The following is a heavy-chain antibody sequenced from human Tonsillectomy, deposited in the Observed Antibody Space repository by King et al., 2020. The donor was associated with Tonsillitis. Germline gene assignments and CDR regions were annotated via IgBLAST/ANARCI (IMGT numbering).Heavy chain of an antibody. CDR1: GDSVSSNSAA. CDR3: ARGRELLGHPREHWFAP. D-gene: IGHD1-26*01. Sequence: VQLQQSGPGLVKTSQTLSLTCAISGDSVSSNSAALNWIRQYPSRGLEWRGRTYYRSKWYNDYAVSVKSRITIKPETSKNQFSLQLNSVTPEDTAGYYWARGRELLGHPREHWFAPWGQGTLVTVSS. CDR2: TYYRSKWYN. V-gene: IGHV6-1*01. J-gene: IGHJ5*02.